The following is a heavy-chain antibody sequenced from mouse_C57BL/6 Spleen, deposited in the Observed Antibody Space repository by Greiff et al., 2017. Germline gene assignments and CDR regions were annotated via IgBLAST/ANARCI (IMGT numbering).Heavy chain of an antibody. V-gene: IGHV1-80*01. CDR1: GYAFSSYW. D-gene: IGHD1-1*01. J-gene: IGHJ4*01. CDR2: IYPGDGDT. Sequence: QVQLQQSGAELVKPGASVKISCKASGYAFSSYWMNWVKQRPGKGLEWIGQIYPGDGDTNYNGKFKGKATLTADNSSSTAYMQLSSLTSEDSAVYFCARMGYYGSSYGAMDYWGQGTSVTVSS. CDR3: ARMGYYGSSYGAMDY.